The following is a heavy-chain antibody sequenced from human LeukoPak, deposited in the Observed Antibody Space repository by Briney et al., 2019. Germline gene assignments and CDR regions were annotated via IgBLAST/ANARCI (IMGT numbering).Heavy chain of an antibody. J-gene: IGHJ2*01. CDR3: ASDGYFDL. Sequence: ASVKVSCKASGYTFTTHGIAWVRQAPGQGLEWMGWISDHNGNTNYAQSLQGRVTMTTDTSTNTAYMELRSLRSDDTAVYYCASDGYFDLWGRGTLVTVSS. CDR2: ISDHNGNT. CDR1: GYTFTTHG. V-gene: IGHV1-18*01.